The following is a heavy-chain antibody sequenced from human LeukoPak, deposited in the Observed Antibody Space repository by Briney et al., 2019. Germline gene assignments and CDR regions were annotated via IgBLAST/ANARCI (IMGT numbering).Heavy chain of an antibody. V-gene: IGHV4-31*03. J-gene: IGHJ4*02. Sequence: SETLSLTCTVSGGSINSGGYSWSWIRQHPGKGLEWIGHIYYSGSTYYNPSLKSRVTISADTSKNQFSLNLSSVTAADTAVYYCARDLNYGGNSGFDYWGQGTLVTVSS. CDR3: ARDLNYGGNSGFDY. CDR1: GGSINSGGYS. CDR2: IYYSGST. D-gene: IGHD4-23*01.